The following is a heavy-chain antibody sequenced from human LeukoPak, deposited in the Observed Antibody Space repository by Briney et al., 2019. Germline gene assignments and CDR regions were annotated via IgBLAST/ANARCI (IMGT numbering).Heavy chain of an antibody. CDR3: AKDLTPTSYYDFWSPYAEGYYFDY. CDR1: GFTFSSYA. D-gene: IGHD3-3*01. Sequence: GGSLRLSCAASGFTFSSYAMSWVRQAPGKGLEWVSAISGSGGSTYYADSVKGRFTISRDNSKNTLYLQMNSLRAEDTAVYYCAKDLTPTSYYDFWSPYAEGYYFDYWGQGTLVTVSS. CDR2: ISGSGGST. J-gene: IGHJ4*02. V-gene: IGHV3-23*01.